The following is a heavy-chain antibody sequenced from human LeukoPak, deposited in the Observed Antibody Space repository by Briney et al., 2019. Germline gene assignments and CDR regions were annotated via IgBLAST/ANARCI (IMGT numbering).Heavy chain of an antibody. D-gene: IGHD2-15*01. V-gene: IGHV1-2*06. CDR3: AREPLGYCSGGSCYSRFKYDY. CDR1: GCTFTGYY. CDR2: INPNSGGT. J-gene: IGHJ4*02. Sequence: ASVKVSCKASGCTFTGYYMNWVQQAPGQGLEWIGRINPNSGGTNYAQKLQGRVTMTRDTSISTAYTELSRLRSDDTAVYYSAREPLGYCSGGSCYSRFKYDYWGQGTLVTVSS.